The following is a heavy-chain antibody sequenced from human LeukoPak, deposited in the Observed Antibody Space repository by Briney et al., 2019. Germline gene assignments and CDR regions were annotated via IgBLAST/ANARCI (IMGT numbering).Heavy chain of an antibody. CDR1: GFTFSSYS. J-gene: IGHJ4*02. D-gene: IGHD1-26*01. Sequence: GGSLRLSCAASGFTFSSYSMSWVRQAPGKGLEWVSSISSSSSYIYYADSVKGRFTISRDNAKNSLYLQMNSLRAEDTAVYYCARSFYSGSYYGRGEDYWGQGTLVTVSS. CDR2: ISSSSSYI. V-gene: IGHV3-21*01. CDR3: ARSFYSGSYYGRGEDY.